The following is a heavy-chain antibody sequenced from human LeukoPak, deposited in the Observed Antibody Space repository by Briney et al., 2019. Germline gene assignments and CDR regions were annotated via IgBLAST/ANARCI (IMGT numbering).Heavy chain of an antibody. CDR2: IYYSGST. V-gene: IGHV4-59*12. J-gene: IGHJ3*02. CDR3: ARVTYIAAARNDAFDI. CDR1: GGPISSYY. Sequence: PSETLSLTCTVSGGPISSYYWSWIRQAPGKGLEWIGYIYYSGSTTYNPSLKSRVTISVDTSKNQFSLMLSSVTAADTAVYYCARVTYIAAARNDAFDIWGQGTMVTVSS. D-gene: IGHD6-13*01.